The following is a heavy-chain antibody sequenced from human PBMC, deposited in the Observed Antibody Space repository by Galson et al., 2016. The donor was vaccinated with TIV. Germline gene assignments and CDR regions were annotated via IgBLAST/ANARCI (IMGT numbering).Heavy chain of an antibody. CDR1: GGIFSNFV. V-gene: IGHV1-69*06. Sequence: SVKVSCKASGGIFSNFVISWVRQAPGQGLAWMGSINPIFGTANYAQKFQGRVTITADTSTSTFYMDLTSLRSDDTAMYYCVSGRGYSFGSGRSYFDYWGQGSLVTVSS. CDR3: VSGRGYSFGSGRSYFDY. D-gene: IGHD3-10*01. CDR2: INPIFGTA. J-gene: IGHJ4*02.